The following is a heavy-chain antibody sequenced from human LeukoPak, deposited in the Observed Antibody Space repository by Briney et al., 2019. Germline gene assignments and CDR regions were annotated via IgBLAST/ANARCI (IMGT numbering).Heavy chain of an antibody. CDR2: ISWNSCSI. CDR1: GFTFDDYA. CDR3: AKDPTGEASYFDY. V-gene: IGHV3-9*01. D-gene: IGHD7-27*01. Sequence: GGSLRLSCAASGFTFDDYAMHWVRQAPGKGLEWVSGISWNSCSIGYADSVKGRFTISRDNAQNSLYLQMNNLRAQDTALYYCAKDPTGEASYFDYWGPGTLVTVSS. J-gene: IGHJ4*01.